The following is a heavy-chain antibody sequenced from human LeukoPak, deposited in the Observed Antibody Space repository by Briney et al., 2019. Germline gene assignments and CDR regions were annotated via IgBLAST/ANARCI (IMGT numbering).Heavy chain of an antibody. J-gene: IGHJ4*02. D-gene: IGHD1-26*01. Sequence: PGGSLRLSCAASGFTFSDYYMSWIRQAPGKGLEWVSYISSSGSAIYYADSVKGRFTISRDNAKNSLYLQMNSLRAEDTAVYYCARDPIVGATTLDYWGQGTLVTVSS. CDR3: ARDPIVGATTLDY. CDR1: GFTFSDYY. V-gene: IGHV3-11*01. CDR2: ISSSGSAI.